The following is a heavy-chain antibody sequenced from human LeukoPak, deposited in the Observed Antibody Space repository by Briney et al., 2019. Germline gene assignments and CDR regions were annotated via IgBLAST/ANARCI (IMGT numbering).Heavy chain of an antibody. CDR1: GFTFSKCW. V-gene: IGHV3-7*03. CDR3: ATWGTPGFDY. CDR2: MNQDGSAK. D-gene: IGHD1-14*01. Sequence: PGGSLRLSCAASGFTFSKCWMSWVRRAPGKGLEWVANMNQDGSAKYYVDSVEGRFTISRDNAKNSLDLHMTSLRVEDTAVYYCATWGTPGFDYWGQGTLVTVSS. J-gene: IGHJ4*02.